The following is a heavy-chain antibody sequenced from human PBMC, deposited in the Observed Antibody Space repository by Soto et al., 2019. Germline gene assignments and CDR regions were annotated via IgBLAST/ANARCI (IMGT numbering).Heavy chain of an antibody. J-gene: IGHJ3*02. CDR2: FYPGDSTS. Sequence: GESLKIACQTSGYSFISYWVAWVRQKPGKGLEWMGTFYPGDSTSTYSPSFQGQVTISVDKSISTAYLHLSSLRASDTAMYYCARIIGYCRNNDCSWTFDIWGQGTMVT. V-gene: IGHV5-51*01. CDR3: ARIIGYCRNNDCSWTFDI. D-gene: IGHD2-2*03. CDR1: GYSFISYW.